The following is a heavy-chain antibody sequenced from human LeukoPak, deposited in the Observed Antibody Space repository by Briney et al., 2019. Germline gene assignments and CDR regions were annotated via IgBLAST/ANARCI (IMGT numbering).Heavy chain of an antibody. V-gene: IGHV3-30-3*01. Sequence: GGSLRLSCAASGFTFSSYAMHWVRQAPGKGLEWVAVISYDGSNKYYADSVKGRFTISRDNSKNTLYLQMNSLRAEDTAVYYCAKDLDDYGDYGPYYFDYWGQGTLVTVSS. CDR3: AKDLDDYGDYGPYYFDY. J-gene: IGHJ4*02. CDR2: ISYDGSNK. D-gene: IGHD4-17*01. CDR1: GFTFSSYA.